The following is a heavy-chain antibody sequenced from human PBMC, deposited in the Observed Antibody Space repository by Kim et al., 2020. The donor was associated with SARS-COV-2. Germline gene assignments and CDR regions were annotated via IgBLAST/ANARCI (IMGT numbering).Heavy chain of an antibody. CDR2: VSGSGDST. Sequence: GGSLRLSCSASGFAFASYAMSWVRQAPGKGLEWVSRVSGSGDSTYYADSVMGRFTVSRDNSKNTLYLQMNGRRTDDTALYYCAKDSVIDQYNRKGCFDY. CDR1: GFAFASYA. V-gene: IGHV3-23*01. CDR3: AKDSVIDQYNRKGCFDY. J-gene: IGHJ4*01. D-gene: IGHD1-20*01.